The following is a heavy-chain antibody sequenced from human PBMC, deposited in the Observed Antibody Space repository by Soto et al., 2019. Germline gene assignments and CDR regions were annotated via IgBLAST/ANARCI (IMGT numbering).Heavy chain of an antibody. CDR3: GRCRAESYAMDG. V-gene: IGHV1-18*01. J-gene: IGHJ6*02. D-gene: IGHD2-2*01. CDR1: GYSFTSYG. CDR2: ISPYNGRT. Sequence: ASVKVSCKASGYSFTSYGIGWVRQVPGQGPEWMGWISPYNGRTNYAQSVKGRVVMTTDISTNTVYLELRSLRSDDSAIYYCGRCRAESYAMDGWGQVTTVAVSS.